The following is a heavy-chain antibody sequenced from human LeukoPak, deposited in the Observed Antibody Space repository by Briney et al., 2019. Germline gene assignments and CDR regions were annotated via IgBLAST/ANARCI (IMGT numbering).Heavy chain of an antibody. CDR2: ISSTTSHI. J-gene: IGHJ4*02. CDR1: GFTFSSYS. D-gene: IGHD3-10*01. CDR3: ARLPRGDY. Sequence: GGSLRLSCAASGFTFSSYSMSWVRQAPGKGLEWVSSISSTTSHIYYADSVKGRFTISRDNAKNSLYLQMNSLRAEDTAVYYCARLPRGDYWGQGTLVTVSS. V-gene: IGHV3-21*01.